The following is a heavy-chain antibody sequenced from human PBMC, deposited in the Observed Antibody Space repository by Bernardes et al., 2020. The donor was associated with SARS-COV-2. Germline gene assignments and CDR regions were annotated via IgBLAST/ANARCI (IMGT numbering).Heavy chain of an antibody. Sequence: SVKVSCKASGGTFSSYTISWVRQAPGQGLEWMGRIIPILGIANYAQKFQGRVTITADKSTSTAYMELSSLRSEDTAVYYCASMTPLKMIVAAAGTGLANWFDPWGQGTLVTVSS. D-gene: IGHD6-13*01. CDR3: ASMTPLKMIVAAAGTGLANWFDP. CDR2: IIPILGIA. CDR1: GGTFSSYT. J-gene: IGHJ5*02. V-gene: IGHV1-69*02.